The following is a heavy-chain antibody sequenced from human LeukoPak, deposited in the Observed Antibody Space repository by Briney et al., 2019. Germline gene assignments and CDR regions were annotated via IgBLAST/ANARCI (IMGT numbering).Heavy chain of an antibody. D-gene: IGHD5-12*01. V-gene: IGHV3-23*01. Sequence: PGGSLRLSCEASGFTFSTYAMSWVRQAPGKGLEWVSAISGSGGSTYYADSVKGRFTISRDNSKNTLFLQMNSLRAEDTAVYYCAKMSGYDFTSYYYGMDVWGQGTTVTVSS. CDR2: ISGSGGST. J-gene: IGHJ6*02. CDR1: GFTFSTYA. CDR3: AKMSGYDFTSYYYGMDV.